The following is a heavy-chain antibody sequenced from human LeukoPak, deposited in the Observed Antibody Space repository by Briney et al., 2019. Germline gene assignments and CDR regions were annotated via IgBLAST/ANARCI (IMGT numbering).Heavy chain of an antibody. CDR1: GYTFTGYY. Sequence: GASVKVSCKASGYTFTGYYMHWVRQAPGQGLEWMGWINPNSGGTNYAQKFRGRVTMTRDTSISTAYMELSRLRSDDTAVYYCARVVVRGVIKGLWDYWGQGTMVTVSS. J-gene: IGHJ4*02. D-gene: IGHD3-10*01. V-gene: IGHV1-2*02. CDR2: INPNSGGT. CDR3: ARVVVRGVIKGLWDY.